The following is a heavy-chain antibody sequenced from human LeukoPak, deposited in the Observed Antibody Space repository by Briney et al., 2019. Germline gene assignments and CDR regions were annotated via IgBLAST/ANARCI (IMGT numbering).Heavy chain of an antibody. J-gene: IGHJ4*02. D-gene: IGHD3-22*01. V-gene: IGHV1-69*13. CDR2: IILIFGTA. CDR1: GGTFSSYA. Sequence: SVKVSCKASGGTFSSYAISWVRQAPGQGLEWMGGIILIFGTANYAQKFQGRVTITADESTSTAYMELSSLRSEDTAVYYCARDRYYYDSSGYYHSYFDYWGQGTLVTVSS. CDR3: ARDRYYYDSSGYYHSYFDY.